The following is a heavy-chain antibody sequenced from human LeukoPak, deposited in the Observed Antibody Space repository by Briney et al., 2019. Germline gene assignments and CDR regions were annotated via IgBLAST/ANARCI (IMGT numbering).Heavy chain of an antibody. CDR1: GYSISSGYY. J-gene: IGHJ2*01. V-gene: IGHV4-38-2*02. CDR2: IYHSGST. D-gene: IGHD2-8*01. CDR3: ARVSLVGYCTNGVCRTHWYFDL. Sequence: SETLSLTCTVSGYSISSGYYWGWIRQPPGKGLEWIGSIYHSGSTNYNPPLKSRVTISVDTSKNQFSLKLSSVTAADTAVYYCARVSLVGYCTNGVCRTHWYFDLWGRGTLVTVSS.